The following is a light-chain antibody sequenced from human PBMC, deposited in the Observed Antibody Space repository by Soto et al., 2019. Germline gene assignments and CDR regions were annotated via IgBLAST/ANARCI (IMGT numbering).Light chain of an antibody. CDR2: KAS. CDR3: QQYNGHPYT. V-gene: IGKV1-5*03. J-gene: IGKJ2*01. Sequence: DTQMTQSPSTLSAFVGDRVTITCRASQSITSWLAWYQQKPGKAPRFLIYKASSLGSGVPSRFSGSGSRTEFTLTISSLQPDDFATYYCQQYNGHPYTFGQGTKLEIK. CDR1: QSITSW.